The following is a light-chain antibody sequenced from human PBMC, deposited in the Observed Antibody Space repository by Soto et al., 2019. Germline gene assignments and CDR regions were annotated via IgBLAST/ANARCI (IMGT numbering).Light chain of an antibody. J-gene: IGKJ4*01. V-gene: IGKV3-20*01. Sequence: PGERASLSCRASQSISGRYLAWYQQKPGQAPRLLIYDASSRATGIPDRFSGSGSGTDFILTISRLEPEDFAVYYCQQCGSSPLTFGGGTKVEIK. CDR2: DAS. CDR3: QQCGSSPLT. CDR1: QSISGRY.